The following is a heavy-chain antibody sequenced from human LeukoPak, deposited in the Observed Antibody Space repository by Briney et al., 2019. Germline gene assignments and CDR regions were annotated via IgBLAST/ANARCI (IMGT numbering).Heavy chain of an antibody. V-gene: IGHV3-23*01. Sequence: GGSLRLSCAASGFTFSIYAMSWVRQAPGKGLEWVSTISGSGRSTYYADSVKGRFTISRDNSKNTLYLQMNSLRVEDTAVYYCAKEYYESSDYYYDAFDIWGQGTMVTVSS. J-gene: IGHJ3*02. CDR2: ISGSGRST. CDR1: GFTFSIYA. D-gene: IGHD3-22*01. CDR3: AKEYYESSDYYYDAFDI.